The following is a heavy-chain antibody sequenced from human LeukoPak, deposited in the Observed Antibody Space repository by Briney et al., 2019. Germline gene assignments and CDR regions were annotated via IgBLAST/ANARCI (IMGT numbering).Heavy chain of an antibody. CDR1: GGSISSYY. Sequence: SSETLSLTCTVSGGSISSYYWSWIRQPPGEGLEWIGYIYYSGSTNYNPSLKSRVTISVDTSKNQFSLKLSSVTAADTAVYYCARDRRFWSVGFFDPWGQGTLVTVSS. CDR3: ARDRRFWSVGFFDP. V-gene: IGHV4-59*01. J-gene: IGHJ5*02. CDR2: IYYSGST. D-gene: IGHD3-3*01.